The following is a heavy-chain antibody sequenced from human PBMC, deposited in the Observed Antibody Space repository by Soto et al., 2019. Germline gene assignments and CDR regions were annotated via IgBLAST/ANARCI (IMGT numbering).Heavy chain of an antibody. J-gene: IGHJ4*02. V-gene: IGHV4-28*01. Sequence: SETLSLTCALSVYSISSSTWWGWIRQPPGKGLEWIGYIYYSGTTYYNPSLKSRVTMSVDTSKNQFSLKLTSVTAVDTAVYYCARFTQDIVVVVAAPYYVDYWGQGTLVTVS. D-gene: IGHD2-15*01. CDR3: ARFTQDIVVVVAAPYYVDY. CDR1: VYSISSSTW. CDR2: IYYSGTT.